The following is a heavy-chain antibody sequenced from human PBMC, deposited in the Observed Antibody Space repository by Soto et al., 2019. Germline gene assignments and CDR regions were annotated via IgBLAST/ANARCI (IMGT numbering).Heavy chain of an antibody. Sequence: QVQLVQSGAEVKKPGASVKVSCKASGYTFTSYYMHWVRQAPGQGLEWMGIINPSGGSTSYAQKFQGRVTMTRDTSTSTVYMELSSLRSEDTAVYYCARVFHGVVVAASFDPWGQGTLVTVSS. CDR3: ARVFHGVVVAASFDP. CDR2: INPSGGST. CDR1: GYTFTSYY. V-gene: IGHV1-46*01. D-gene: IGHD2-15*01. J-gene: IGHJ5*02.